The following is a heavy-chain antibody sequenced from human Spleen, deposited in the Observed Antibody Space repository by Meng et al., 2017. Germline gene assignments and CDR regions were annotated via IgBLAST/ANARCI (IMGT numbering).Heavy chain of an antibody. J-gene: IGHJ4*02. CDR2: INPNSGGT. D-gene: IGHD5-24*01. V-gene: IGHV1-2*02. CDR3: ARSTDGYNYYFDY. CDR1: GYTFTTYD. Sequence: ASVKVSCKTSGYTFTTYDINWVRQATGQGLEWMGWINPNSGGTDSAQKFQARVTMTRDTSISTAYMELTRLTSDDTAVYYCARSTDGYNYYFDYWGQGTLVTVSS.